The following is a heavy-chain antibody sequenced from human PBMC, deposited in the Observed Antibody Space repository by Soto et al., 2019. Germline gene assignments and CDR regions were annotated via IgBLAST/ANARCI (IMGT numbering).Heavy chain of an antibody. CDR1: GFTFSTYA. CDR3: ASDRDTIFGVATYAFDI. V-gene: IGHV3-21*02. D-gene: IGHD3-3*01. Sequence: EVQLVESGGGLVKPGGSLRLSCAASGFTFSTYAMNWVRQAAGKGLEWVSAITTSSTYKYYADSLKGRFTISRDDAKNSLYLQMNSLRIEDTAVYYWASDRDTIFGVATYAFDIWGQGTLVTVSS. J-gene: IGHJ3*02. CDR2: ITTSSTYK.